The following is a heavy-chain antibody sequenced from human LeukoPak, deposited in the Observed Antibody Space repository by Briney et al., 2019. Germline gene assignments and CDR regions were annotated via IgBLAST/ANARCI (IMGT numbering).Heavy chain of an antibody. J-gene: IGHJ4*02. CDR2: ISAYNVNT. CDR1: GYTFTSYG. V-gene: IGHV1-18*01. D-gene: IGHD4-11*01. Sequence: ASVKVSCKACGYTFTSYGISWVRQAPGQGLEWMGWISAYNVNTNDAQKLQGRVTMTTDTSTTTAYMELRSLRSDDTAVYYCARVPVSGPGARFDYWGQGTLVTVPS. CDR3: ARVPVSGPGARFDY.